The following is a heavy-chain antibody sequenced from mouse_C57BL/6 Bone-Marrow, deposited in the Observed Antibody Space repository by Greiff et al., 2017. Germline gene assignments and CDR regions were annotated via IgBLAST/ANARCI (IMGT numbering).Heavy chain of an antibody. CDR2: INYDGSST. CDR3: AREGDYYGYDGAWFAY. V-gene: IGHV5-16*01. D-gene: IGHD2-2*01. Sequence: EVKLMESEGGLVQPGSSMKLSCTASGFTFSDYYMAWVRQVPEKGLEWVANINYDGSSTYYLDSLKSRFIISRDNAKNILYLQMSSLKSEDTATYYCAREGDYYGYDGAWFAYWGQGTLVTVSA. J-gene: IGHJ3*01. CDR1: GFTFSDYY.